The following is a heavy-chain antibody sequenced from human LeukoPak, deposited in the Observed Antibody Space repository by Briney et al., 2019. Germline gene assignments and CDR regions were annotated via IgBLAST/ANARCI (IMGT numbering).Heavy chain of an antibody. CDR1: GVTFSDFD. V-gene: IGHV3-30*02. J-gene: IGHJ4*02. CDR2: IRSDASNT. D-gene: IGHD1-1*01. CDR3: AKGGTRGTYYFDY. Sequence: PGGSLRLSCAASGVTFSDFDMHWVRQAPGKGLEWVAYIRSDASNTYYADSVKGRFTISRDISKNTLYLQMSSLTAEDTAVYYCAKGGTRGTYYFDYWGQGALVTVSS.